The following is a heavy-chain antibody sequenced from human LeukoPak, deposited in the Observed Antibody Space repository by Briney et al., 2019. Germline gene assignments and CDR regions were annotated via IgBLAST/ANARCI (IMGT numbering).Heavy chain of an antibody. CDR1: GFTFSSYW. D-gene: IGHD3-3*01. Sequence: GGSLRLSCAASGFTFSSYWMNWVRQAPGKGLEWVSAISGSGGSTYYADSVKGRFTISRDNSKNTLDLQMNSLRAEDTAVYYCAKASLRFLEWLLSDAFDIWGQGTMVTVSS. CDR3: AKASLRFLEWLLSDAFDI. CDR2: ISGSGGST. V-gene: IGHV3-23*01. J-gene: IGHJ3*02.